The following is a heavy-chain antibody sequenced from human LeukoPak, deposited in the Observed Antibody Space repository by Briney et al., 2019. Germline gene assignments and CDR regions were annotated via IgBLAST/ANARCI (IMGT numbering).Heavy chain of an antibody. V-gene: IGHV4-38-2*01. D-gene: IGHD3-10*01. J-gene: IGHJ5*02. Sequence: SETLSLTCAVSGYSISSGYYWGWIRQPPGKGLQWIRSIYHSGSTYYNPSLKSRVTISVDMSKNQFSLKLSSVTAADTAVYYCARHYGSGSYYTLNWFDPWGQGTLVTVSS. CDR2: IYHSGST. CDR1: GYSISSGYY. CDR3: ARHYGSGSYYTLNWFDP.